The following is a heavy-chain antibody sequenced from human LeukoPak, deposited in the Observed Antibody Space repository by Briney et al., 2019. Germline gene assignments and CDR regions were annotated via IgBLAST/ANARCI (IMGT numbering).Heavy chain of an antibody. CDR2: IKPGDSVT. D-gene: IGHD3-16*02. CDR1: GYTFTTYY. CDR3: ARDRKSEIGGAIAGHYMDV. V-gene: IGHV1-46*01. Sequence: GASVKVSCKASGYTFTTYYMHWVRQAPGQGLEWIGIIKPGDSVTSYSQNFKGRVTMTRDMSTTTVYMEMTSLRSDDTAVHYCARDRKSEIGGAIAGHYMDVWGKGTTVTVSS. J-gene: IGHJ6*03.